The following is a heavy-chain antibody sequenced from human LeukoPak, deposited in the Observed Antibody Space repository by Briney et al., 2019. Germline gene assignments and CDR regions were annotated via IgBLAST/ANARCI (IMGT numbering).Heavy chain of an antibody. CDR3: ARDGVVVPAAIPYYYYYYMDV. V-gene: IGHV3-48*01. CDR2: ISSSSSTI. CDR1: GFTFSSYS. Sequence: GGSLRLSCAASGFTFSSYSMNWVRQAPGKGLEWVSYISSSSSTIYYADSVKGRFTISRDNAKNSLYLQMNSLRAEDTAVYYCARDGVVVPAAIPYYYYYYMDVWGKGTTVTVSS. J-gene: IGHJ6*03. D-gene: IGHD2-2*02.